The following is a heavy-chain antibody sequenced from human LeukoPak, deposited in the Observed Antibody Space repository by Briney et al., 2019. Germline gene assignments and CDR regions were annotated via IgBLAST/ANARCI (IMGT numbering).Heavy chain of an antibody. Sequence: SETLSLTYTVAGGSISSSSYYWGWIRQPPGKGLEWIGSIYYSGSTYYNPSLKSRVTISVDTSKNQFSLKLSSVTAADTAVYYCARGSLYDYGDYPDDAFDIWGQGTMVTVSS. CDR2: IYYSGST. J-gene: IGHJ3*02. D-gene: IGHD4-17*01. CDR1: GGSISSSSYY. CDR3: ARGSLYDYGDYPDDAFDI. V-gene: IGHV4-39*07.